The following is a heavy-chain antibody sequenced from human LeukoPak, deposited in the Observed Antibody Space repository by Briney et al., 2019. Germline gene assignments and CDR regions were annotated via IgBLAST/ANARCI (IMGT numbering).Heavy chain of an antibody. J-gene: IGHJ4*02. CDR1: GFTFNAYS. Sequence: GGSLRLSCAASGFTFNAYSMDWVRQAPGKGLEWVSSISSTSSYIYYADSVKGRFTISRDNAKSSLYLQMNSLRAEDTAVYYCARDAGITGTTDLDYWGQGTLVTVSS. D-gene: IGHD1-7*01. CDR2: ISSTSSYI. CDR3: ARDAGITGTTDLDY. V-gene: IGHV3-21*01.